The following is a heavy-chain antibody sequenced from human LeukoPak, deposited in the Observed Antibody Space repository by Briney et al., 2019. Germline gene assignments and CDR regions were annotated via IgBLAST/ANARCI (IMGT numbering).Heavy chain of an antibody. CDR2: VHYSGTT. V-gene: IGHV4-39*01. D-gene: IGHD1/OR15-1a*01. Sequence: PSETLSLTCTVSGGPISTTTYFGASIRQPPGKGLEWIGSVHYSGTTYYSPSLKSRVTISLDTSKSQFSLKLSSVTAADTAVYYCARHRWDNEYYFDYWGQGTLVTVSS. J-gene: IGHJ4*02. CDR1: GGPISTTTYF. CDR3: ARHRWDNEYYFDY.